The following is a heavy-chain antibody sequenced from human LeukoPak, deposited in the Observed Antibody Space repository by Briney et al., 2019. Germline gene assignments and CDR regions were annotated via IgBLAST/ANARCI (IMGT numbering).Heavy chain of an antibody. CDR3: ARVVGLELPYYYMDV. D-gene: IGHD1-7*01. V-gene: IGHV3-69-1*01. CDR2: LGSDGRT. Sequence: WGSLRLSCEASGFGVSGNAMAWVRQVAGKGLQWVSGLGSDGRTHYADSVKGRFTISRDSAKNSLYLQMNSLRAEDTAVYYCARVVGLELPYYYMDVWGKGTTVTVSS. CDR1: GFGVSGNA. J-gene: IGHJ6*03.